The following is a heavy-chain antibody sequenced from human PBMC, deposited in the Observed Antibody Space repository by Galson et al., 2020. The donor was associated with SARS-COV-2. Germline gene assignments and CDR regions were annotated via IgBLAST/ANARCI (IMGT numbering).Heavy chain of an antibody. Sequence: SETLSLTCTVSGASVSTSPYYWGWIRQSPGKGLEWIGYIYFSGDTYYNPSLQSRITISVDTSKNQLSLKLTSLTAADTGVYYCARHADWGSQIDFWGQGTLVTVSS. CDR2: IYFSGDT. D-gene: IGHD3-16*01. CDR1: GASVSTSPYY. CDR3: ARHADWGSQIDF. V-gene: IGHV4-39*01. J-gene: IGHJ4*02.